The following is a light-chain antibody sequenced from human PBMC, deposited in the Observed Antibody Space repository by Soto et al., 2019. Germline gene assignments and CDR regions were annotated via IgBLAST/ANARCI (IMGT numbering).Light chain of an antibody. V-gene: IGKV1-27*01. Sequence: DIQMTQSPTSLSASVGDRVTITCRASQGIRNFVAWYQQKPGKAPKLLIYAASTLQSGVPSRFSGSGSGTDLTLTINSRQPEDVATYSCQKYSSVPVFGPGTKVEIK. CDR3: QKYSSVPV. CDR1: QGIRNF. CDR2: AAS. J-gene: IGKJ3*01.